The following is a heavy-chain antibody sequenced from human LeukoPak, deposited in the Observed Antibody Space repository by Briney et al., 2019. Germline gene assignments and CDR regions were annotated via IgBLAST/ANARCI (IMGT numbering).Heavy chain of an antibody. V-gene: IGHV1-3*03. CDR2: INAGNGNT. Sequence: GASVKVSCKASGYTFTSYAMHWVRQAPGQRLEWMGWINAGNGNTKYSQEFQGRVTITRDTSASTAYMELSSLRSEDMAVYYCARDLGSYSSGWYNNFDYWGQGTLVTVSS. D-gene: IGHD6-19*01. J-gene: IGHJ4*02. CDR3: ARDLGSYSSGWYNNFDY. CDR1: GYTFTSYA.